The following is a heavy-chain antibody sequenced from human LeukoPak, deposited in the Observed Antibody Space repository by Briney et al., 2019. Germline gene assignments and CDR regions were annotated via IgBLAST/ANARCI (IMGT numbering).Heavy chain of an antibody. V-gene: IGHV3-23*01. D-gene: IGHD5-18*01. Sequence: GGSLRLSCAASGFTFSSYAMSWVRQAPGKGLEWVSAISGSGGSTYYADSVKGRFTIFRDNSKNTLYLQMNSLRAEDTSVYYCAKDLKDVDTAMVDYWGQGTLVTVSS. CDR3: AKDLKDVDTAMVDY. J-gene: IGHJ4*02. CDR2: ISGSGGST. CDR1: GFTFSSYA.